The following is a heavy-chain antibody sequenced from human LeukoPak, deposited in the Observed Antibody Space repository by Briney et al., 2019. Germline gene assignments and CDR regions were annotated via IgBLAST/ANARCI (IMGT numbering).Heavy chain of an antibody. CDR2: ISGSGGST. J-gene: IGHJ4*02. V-gene: IGHV3-23*01. D-gene: IGHD3-3*01. CDR1: GFTFSSYA. Sequence: GGSLRLSCAASGFTFSSYAMSWVRQAPGKGLEWVSAISGSGGSTYYADSVKGRFTISRDNSKNTLYLQMNSLRAEDTAVYYCARDQSGYYIASAWMFDYWGQGTLVTVSS. CDR3: ARDQSGYYIASAWMFDY.